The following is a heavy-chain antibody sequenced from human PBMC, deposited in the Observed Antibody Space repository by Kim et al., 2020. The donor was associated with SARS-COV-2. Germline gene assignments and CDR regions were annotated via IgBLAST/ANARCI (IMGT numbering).Heavy chain of an antibody. J-gene: IGHJ4*02. Sequence: AAPVKSRLPISRDDSTNTLYLQMNSLKTEDTAVYYCTTEGGSSWYYFDYWGQGTLVTVSS. V-gene: IGHV3-15*01. D-gene: IGHD6-13*01. CDR3: TTEGGSSWYYFDY.